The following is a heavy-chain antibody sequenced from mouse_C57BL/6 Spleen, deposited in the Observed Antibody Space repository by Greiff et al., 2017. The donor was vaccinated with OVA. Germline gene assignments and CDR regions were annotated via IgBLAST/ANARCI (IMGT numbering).Heavy chain of an antibody. D-gene: IGHD2-4*01. CDR2: IDPSDSYT. Sequence: VQLQQPGAELVKPGASVKLSCKASGYTFTSYWMQWVKQRPGQGLEWIGEIDPSDSYTNYNQKFKGKATLTVDTSSSTAYMRLSNLTSEDAAVYCCARRGDYEAYWGQGTLVTVSA. J-gene: IGHJ3*01. V-gene: IGHV1-50*01. CDR1: GYTFTSYW. CDR3: ARRGDYEAY.